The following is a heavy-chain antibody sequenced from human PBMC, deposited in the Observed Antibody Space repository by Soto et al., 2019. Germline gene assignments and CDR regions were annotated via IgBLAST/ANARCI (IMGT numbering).Heavy chain of an antibody. D-gene: IGHD2-2*01. CDR2: INHSGST. Sequence: LSLTCAVYCGSFSCYYWSWIRQPPGKGLEWIGEINHSGSTNCNPSLKSRVTISVDTSKNQFSLKLSSVTAADTAVYYCARLPFSSYYGMDVWGQGTTVTVSS. CDR3: ARLPFSSYYGMDV. V-gene: IGHV4-34*01. CDR1: CGSFSCYY. J-gene: IGHJ6*02.